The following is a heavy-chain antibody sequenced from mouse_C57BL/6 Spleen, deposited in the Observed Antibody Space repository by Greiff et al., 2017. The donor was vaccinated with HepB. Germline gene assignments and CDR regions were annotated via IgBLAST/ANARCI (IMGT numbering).Heavy chain of an antibody. V-gene: IGHV1-4*01. CDR2: INPSSGYT. CDR3: ARLPVVAYYYFDY. Sequence: VQGVESGAELARPGASVKMSCKASGYTFTSYTMHWVKQRPGQGLEWIGYINPSSGYTKYNQKFKDKATLTADKSSSTAYMQLSSLTSEDSAVYYCARLPVVAYYYFDYWGQGTTLTVSS. CDR1: GYTFTSYT. J-gene: IGHJ2*01. D-gene: IGHD1-1*01.